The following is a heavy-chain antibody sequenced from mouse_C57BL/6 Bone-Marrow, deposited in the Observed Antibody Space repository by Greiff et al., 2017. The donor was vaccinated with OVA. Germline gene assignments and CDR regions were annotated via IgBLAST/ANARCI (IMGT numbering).Heavy chain of an antibody. CDR3: ARCLTGPFAY. V-gene: IGHV1-64*01. CDR1: GYTFTSYW. Sequence: VQLQQPGAELVKPGASVKLSCKASGYTFTSYWMPWVKQRPGQGLEWIGMIHPNSGSTNYNEKFKSKATLTVDKSSSTAYMQLSSLTSEDSAVYYCARCLTGPFAYWGQGTLVTVSA. CDR2: IHPNSGST. D-gene: IGHD4-1*01. J-gene: IGHJ3*01.